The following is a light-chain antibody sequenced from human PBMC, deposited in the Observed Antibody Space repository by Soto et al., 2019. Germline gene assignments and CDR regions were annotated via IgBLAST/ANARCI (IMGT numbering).Light chain of an antibody. J-gene: IGKJ1*01. CDR3: QQRRYWPVT. V-gene: IGKV3-11*01. Sequence: EIVLTQSPAILSMSPGERATLSCRASQSVSSYFVWYQQKPGQAPGLLIYDASNRATGVPARFSGSGSGTDFTLTISSLEPEDFAVYYCQQRRYWPVTFGQGTKVEIK. CDR2: DAS. CDR1: QSVSSY.